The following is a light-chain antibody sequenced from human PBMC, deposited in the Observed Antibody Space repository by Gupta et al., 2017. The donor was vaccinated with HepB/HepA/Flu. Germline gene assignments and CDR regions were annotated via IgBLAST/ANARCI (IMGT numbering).Light chain of an antibody. V-gene: IGKV3-15*01. Sequence: EIEMTQSPATLSVSPGERATLSCRASQSVSSNLAWYQRRPGQAPRLLIYDASTRATGIPARFSGSGSGTDFTLTISSLQSEDFAVYYCQQYSHLWTFGQGTKVEIK. J-gene: IGKJ1*01. CDR3: QQYSHLWT. CDR2: DAS. CDR1: QSVSSN.